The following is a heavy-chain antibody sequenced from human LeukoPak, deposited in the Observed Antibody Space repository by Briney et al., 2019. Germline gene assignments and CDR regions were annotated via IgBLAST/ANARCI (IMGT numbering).Heavy chain of an antibody. V-gene: IGHV4-59*01. Sequence: SETLPLTCTVSGGSISSYYWSWIRQPPGKGLEWIGYIYYSGSTNYNPSLKSRVTISVDTSKNQFSLKLSSVTAADTAVYYCARAVYDYVWGSYGFDYWGQGTLVTVSS. CDR3: ARAVYDYVWGSYGFDY. J-gene: IGHJ4*02. CDR1: GGSISSYY. CDR2: IYYSGST. D-gene: IGHD3-16*01.